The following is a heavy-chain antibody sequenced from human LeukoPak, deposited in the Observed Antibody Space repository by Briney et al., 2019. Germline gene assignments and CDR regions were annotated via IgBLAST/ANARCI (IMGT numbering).Heavy chain of an antibody. CDR3: ARDGSYYGDYDGPNDAFDI. V-gene: IGHV3-7*01. CDR1: GFSFGSYW. J-gene: IGHJ3*02. Sequence: GGSLRLSCAASGFSFGSYWIAWVRQAPGKGLEWVANIKEDGSEKYYVDSVKGRFTISRDNAKNSLYLQMNSLRAEDTAVYYCARDGSYYGDYDGPNDAFDIWGQGTMVTVSS. CDR2: IKEDGSEK. D-gene: IGHD4-17*01.